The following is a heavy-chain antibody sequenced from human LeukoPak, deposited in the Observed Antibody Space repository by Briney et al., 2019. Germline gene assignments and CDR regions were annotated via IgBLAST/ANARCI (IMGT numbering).Heavy chain of an antibody. CDR1: GGTFSSYA. CDR2: IIPIFGTA. Sequence: GSSVKVSCKASGGTFSSYAISWVRQAPGQGLEWMGGIIPIFGTANYAQKFQGRVTIATDESTSTAYMELSSLRSEDTAVYYCARVGIENGYNALNSDNWFDPWGQGTLVTVSS. V-gene: IGHV1-69*05. D-gene: IGHD5-24*01. CDR3: ARVGIENGYNALNSDNWFDP. J-gene: IGHJ5*02.